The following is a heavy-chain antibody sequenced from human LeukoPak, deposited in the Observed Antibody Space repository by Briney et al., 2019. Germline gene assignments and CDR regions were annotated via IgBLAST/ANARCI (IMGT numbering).Heavy chain of an antibody. V-gene: IGHV1-46*01. CDR3: ARDYHSSNYAYNFDS. Sequence: ASVKVSCKASGYTFTSYYMHWVRQPPGQGLEWMGIINPSGGSTSYAQKFQGRVTMTRDMSTSIVYIEMSCLRYEDTAVYYCARDYHSSNYAYNFDSWGQGTLVTVSS. CDR2: INPSGGST. J-gene: IGHJ4*02. D-gene: IGHD1-7*01. CDR1: GYTFTSYY.